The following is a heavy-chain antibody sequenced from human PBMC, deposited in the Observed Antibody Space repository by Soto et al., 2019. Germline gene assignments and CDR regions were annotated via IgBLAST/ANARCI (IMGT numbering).Heavy chain of an antibody. J-gene: IGHJ5*02. CDR1: GYTFSNYG. Sequence: QVQLVQSGAEVKKPGASVKVSCKTSGYTFSNYGISWVRQAPGQGLEWMGWISAYNGNTNYAQKFQGRVTMTTDTSTSTAYMELRSLRSDDTAMYYCARDRRGITMFGVVIKENDWFDPWGQGSLVTVSS. CDR2: ISAYNGNT. D-gene: IGHD3-3*01. V-gene: IGHV1-18*01. CDR3: ARDRRGITMFGVVIKENDWFDP.